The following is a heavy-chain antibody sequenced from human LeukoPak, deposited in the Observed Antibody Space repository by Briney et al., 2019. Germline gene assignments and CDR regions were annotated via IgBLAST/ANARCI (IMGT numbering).Heavy chain of an antibody. CDR1: GFTFSSWA. J-gene: IGHJ4*02. D-gene: IGHD3-22*01. CDR2: INGSGSRT. CDR3: VKDANYFDSGSYLIPFDS. Sequence: GGSLRLSCAASGFTFSSWAMGWVRQTPGKGLEWVAGINGSGSRTYYADAVKGRFNISRDNSKNTLYLQINSLRAEDTAVYYCVKDANYFDSGSYLIPFDSWGQGTLVTVSS. V-gene: IGHV3-23*01.